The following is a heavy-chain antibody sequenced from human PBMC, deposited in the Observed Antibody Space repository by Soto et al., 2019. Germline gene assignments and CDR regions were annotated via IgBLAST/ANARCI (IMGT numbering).Heavy chain of an antibody. CDR3: AREGYPESSSWYVDY. V-gene: IGHV4-34*01. CDR1: GGSFSGYY. Sequence: SETLSLTCAVYGGSFSGYYWSWIRQPRGKGLEWIGEINHSGSTNYNPSLKSRVTISVDTSKNQFSLKLSSVTAADTAVYYCAREGYPESSSWYVDYWGQGTLVTVSS. D-gene: IGHD6-13*01. J-gene: IGHJ4*02. CDR2: INHSGST.